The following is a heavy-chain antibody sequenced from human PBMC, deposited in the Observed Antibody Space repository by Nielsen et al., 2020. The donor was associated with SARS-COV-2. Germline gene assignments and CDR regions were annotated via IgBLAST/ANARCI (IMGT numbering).Heavy chain of an antibody. CDR1: GYTFTSYG. V-gene: IGHV1-18*01. CDR2: ISAYNGNT. D-gene: IGHD3-3*01. CDR3: ARDPQEITISGVVTRTRYYYGMDV. Sequence: ASVKVSCKASGYTFTSYGISWVRQAPGQGLEWMGWISAYNGNTNYAQKLQGRVTMTTDTSTSTAYMELRSLRSDDTAVYYCARDPQEITISGVVTRTRYYYGMDVWGQGTTVTVSS. J-gene: IGHJ6*02.